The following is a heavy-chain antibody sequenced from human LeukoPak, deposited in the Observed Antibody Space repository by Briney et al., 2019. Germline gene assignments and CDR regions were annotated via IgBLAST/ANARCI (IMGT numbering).Heavy chain of an antibody. Sequence: SETLSLTCAVYGGSFSGYYWSWIRQPPGKGLEWIGEINHSGSTNYNPSLKSRVTISVDTSKNQFSLKLSSVTAADTAVYYCARDIRNSPFGYWGQGTLVTVSS. J-gene: IGHJ4*02. D-gene: IGHD2/OR15-2a*01. V-gene: IGHV4-34*01. CDR3: ARDIRNSPFGY. CDR2: INHSGST. CDR1: GGSFSGYY.